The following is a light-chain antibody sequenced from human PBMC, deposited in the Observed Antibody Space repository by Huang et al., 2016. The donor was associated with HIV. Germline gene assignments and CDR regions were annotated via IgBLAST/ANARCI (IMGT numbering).Light chain of an antibody. CDR2: GAS. V-gene: IGKV3-15*01. CDR1: QSVNSD. Sequence: EIVMTQSPASLPVSPGERATLSCRALQSVNSDLAWYQKKPGQAPRLLLYGASTRATCVPPRFSGSGSGTNFTLTISSLQSEDFAFDYCHQYHDWPRTFGQGPKVEVK. CDR3: HQYHDWPRT. J-gene: IGKJ1*01.